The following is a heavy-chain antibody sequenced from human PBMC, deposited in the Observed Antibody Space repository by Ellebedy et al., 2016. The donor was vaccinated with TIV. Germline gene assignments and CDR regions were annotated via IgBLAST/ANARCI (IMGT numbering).Heavy chain of an antibody. D-gene: IGHD3-10*01. CDR1: GYSFTSYW. V-gene: IGHV5-10-1*01. Sequence: GGSLRLXXKGSGYSFTSYWISWVRQMPGKGLEWMGRIDPSDSYTNYSPSFQGHVTISADKSISTAYLQWSSLKASDTAMYYCARQDYYGPTSMDVWGQGTTVTVSS. CDR3: ARQDYYGPTSMDV. J-gene: IGHJ6*02. CDR2: IDPSDSYT.